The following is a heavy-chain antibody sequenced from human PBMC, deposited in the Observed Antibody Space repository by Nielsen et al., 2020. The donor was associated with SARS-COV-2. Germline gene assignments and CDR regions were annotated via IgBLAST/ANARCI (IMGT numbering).Heavy chain of an antibody. Sequence: ASVKVSCKASGYTFTTYYIQWVRQAPGQGLEWMGIVNPSGGSTSYAQKFQGRVTMTRDTSTSTVYMELSSLRSEDTAVYYCARGEESVGATSREDYWGQGTLVTVSS. CDR3: ARGEESVGATSREDY. D-gene: IGHD1-26*01. V-gene: IGHV1-46*01. CDR1: GYTFTTYY. CDR2: VNPSGGST. J-gene: IGHJ4*02.